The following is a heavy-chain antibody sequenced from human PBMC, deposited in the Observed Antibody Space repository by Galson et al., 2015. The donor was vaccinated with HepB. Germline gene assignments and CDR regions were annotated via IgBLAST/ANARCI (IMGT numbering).Heavy chain of an antibody. J-gene: IGHJ5*01. D-gene: IGHD1-26*01. V-gene: IGHV1-18*01. Sequence: SVKVSCKASSHIFNNHSISWVRQAPGQGLEWMGWISGYNGNTDYAQNFQDRITMTTDTSTTTAYMDMRNLRSDDTAVYYCARSRYSTSPPDSWGQGTLVTVSS. CDR2: ISGYNGNT. CDR1: SHIFNNHS. CDR3: ARSRYSTSPPDS.